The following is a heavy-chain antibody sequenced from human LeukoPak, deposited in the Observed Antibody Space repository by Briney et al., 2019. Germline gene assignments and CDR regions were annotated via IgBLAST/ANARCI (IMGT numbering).Heavy chain of an antibody. D-gene: IGHD6-19*01. CDR2: ISTYNGNT. CDR3: ARVPWAVAGFSYYYYYGMDD. J-gene: IGHJ6*02. Sequence: ASVKVSCKASGYSFTSYGISWVRQAPGQGLEWMGWISTYNGNTNYAQKLQGRVTMTTDTSTSTAYMELRSLRSDDTAVYYCARVPWAVAGFSYYYYYGMDDWGQGTTVTVSS. V-gene: IGHV1-18*01. CDR1: GYSFTSYG.